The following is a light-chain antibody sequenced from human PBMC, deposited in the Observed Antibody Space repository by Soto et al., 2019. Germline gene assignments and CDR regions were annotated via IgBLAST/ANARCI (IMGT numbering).Light chain of an antibody. CDR1: QGISNF. V-gene: IGKV1-27*01. Sequence: DIQMTQSPSSLPASVGDRVTITCRASQGISNFLAWHQQKPGKVPKRLIYAASTLQSGVPSRFSGSGSGTDFTLTITSLQPEDVATYYCQKYNSAPWTFGQGTKVEIK. CDR3: QKYNSAPWT. J-gene: IGKJ1*01. CDR2: AAS.